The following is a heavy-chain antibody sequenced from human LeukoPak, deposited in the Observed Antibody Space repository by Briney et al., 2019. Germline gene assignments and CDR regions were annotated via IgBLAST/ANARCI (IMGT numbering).Heavy chain of an antibody. CDR3: SKHFSRHYWFDP. CDR1: GGSFSGYY. J-gene: IGHJ5*02. Sequence: SETLSLTCAVYGGSFSGYYWSWIRQPPGKGLEWIGEINHSGSTSYNPSLKSRVTISVDTSKNQFSLKLSSVTAADTAVYYCSKHFSRHYWFDPWGQGTLVTVSS. V-gene: IGHV4-34*01. CDR2: INHSGST.